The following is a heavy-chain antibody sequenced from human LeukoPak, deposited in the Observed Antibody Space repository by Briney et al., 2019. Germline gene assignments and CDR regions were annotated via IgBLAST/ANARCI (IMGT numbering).Heavy chain of an antibody. J-gene: IGHJ3*02. D-gene: IGHD3-22*01. CDR2: IIPIFGTA. CDR3: ARDSNYYDSSGYYYAFDI. CDR1: GGTFSSYA. Sequence: ASVKVSCKASGGTFSSYAISWVRQAPGQGLEWMGGIIPIFGTANYAQKFQGGVTITTDESTSTAYMELSSLRSEDTAVYYCARDSNYYDSSGYYYAFDIWGQGTMVTVSS. V-gene: IGHV1-69*05.